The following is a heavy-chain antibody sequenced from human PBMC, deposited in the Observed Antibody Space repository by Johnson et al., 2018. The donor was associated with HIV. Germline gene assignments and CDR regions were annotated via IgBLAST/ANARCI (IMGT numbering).Heavy chain of an antibody. V-gene: IGHV3-33*06. CDR2: IWYDGSNK. D-gene: IGHD2-8*01. CDR3: AKDIVVMAEYLDDAFDI. CDR1: GFTFSSYG. J-gene: IGHJ3*02. Sequence: QVKLVESGGGVVQPGRSLRLSCAASGFTFSSYGMHWVRQAPGKGLEWVAVIWYDGSNKYYADSVKGRFTISRDNSKNTLYLQMNSLRPEDTAVYYCAKDIVVMAEYLDDAFDIWGQGTRVTVSS.